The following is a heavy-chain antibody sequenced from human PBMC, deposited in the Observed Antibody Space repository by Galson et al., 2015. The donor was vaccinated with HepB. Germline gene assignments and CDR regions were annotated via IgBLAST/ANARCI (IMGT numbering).Heavy chain of an antibody. V-gene: IGHV1-46*03. CDR1: GYTFTSFH. J-gene: IGHJ4*02. CDR2: INPSGGGS. D-gene: IGHD5-12*01. Sequence: SVKVSCKASGYTFTSFHMHWVRQAPGQGLEWMGIINPSGGGSSHAQNFQGRVTLTRDTSTSTVYMELSSLRYEDTAVYYCTRAGVATIIDPFDYWGQGTLVTVSS. CDR3: TRAGVATIIDPFDY.